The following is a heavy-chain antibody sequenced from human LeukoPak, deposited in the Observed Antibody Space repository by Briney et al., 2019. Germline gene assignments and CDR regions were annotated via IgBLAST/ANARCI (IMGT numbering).Heavy chain of an antibody. CDR3: AGAYCGGDCYSGRTFDI. D-gene: IGHD2-21*02. CDR2: ISYSGST. V-gene: IGHV4-59*12. Sequence: SETLSLTCTVSGGSISSYYWSWIRQPPGKGLEWIAYISYSGSTNYNPSLKSRVTISVDTSKNQFSLKLSSVTAADTAVYYCAGAYCGGDCYSGRTFDIWGQGTMVTVSS. CDR1: GGSISSYY. J-gene: IGHJ3*02.